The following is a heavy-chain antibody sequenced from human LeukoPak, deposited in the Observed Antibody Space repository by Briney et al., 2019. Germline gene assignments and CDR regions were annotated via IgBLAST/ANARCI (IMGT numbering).Heavy chain of an antibody. Sequence: PSETLSLTCTVSGYSIRSGFYWGWIRQPPGKGLEWIGNIYHSGITYYTPSLKSRVTISVDTSKNQFSLKLSSVTAADTAVYYCATSSRTYGSGSYSRFDYWGQGTLVTVSS. CDR1: GYSIRSGFY. D-gene: IGHD3-10*01. CDR3: ATSSRTYGSGSYSRFDY. J-gene: IGHJ4*02. V-gene: IGHV4-38-2*02. CDR2: IYHSGIT.